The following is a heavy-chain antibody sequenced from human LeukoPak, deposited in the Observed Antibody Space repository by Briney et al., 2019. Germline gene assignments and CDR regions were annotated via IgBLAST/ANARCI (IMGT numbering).Heavy chain of an antibody. CDR3: ARDMSNGWYSFDY. Sequence: GGSLRLSCAASGFTFSSYSMNWVRQAPGKGLEWVSFISTSSSYIHYADSVKGRFTISRDNSKNTLYLQMNSLRAEDTAVYYCARDMSNGWYSFDYWGQGTLVTVSS. CDR1: GFTFSSYS. J-gene: IGHJ4*02. CDR2: ISTSSSYI. D-gene: IGHD6-19*01. V-gene: IGHV3-21*01.